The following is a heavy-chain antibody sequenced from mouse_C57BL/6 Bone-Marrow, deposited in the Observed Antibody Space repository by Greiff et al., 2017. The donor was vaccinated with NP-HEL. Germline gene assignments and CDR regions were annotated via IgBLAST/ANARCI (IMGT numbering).Heavy chain of an antibody. CDR2: IDPEDGDT. J-gene: IGHJ2*01. CDR1: GFNIKDYY. V-gene: IGHV14-1*01. CDR3: ATGGAYSSPFDY. D-gene: IGHD2-12*01. Sequence: EVQLQQSGAELVRPGASVKLSCTASGFNIKDYYMHWVKQRPEQGLEWIGRIDPEDGDTEYAPKFQGKATMTADTSSNTAYLQLSSLTSEDTAVYYCATGGAYSSPFDYWGQGTTLTVSS.